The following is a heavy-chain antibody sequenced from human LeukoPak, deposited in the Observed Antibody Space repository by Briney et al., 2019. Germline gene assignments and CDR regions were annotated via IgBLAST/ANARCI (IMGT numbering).Heavy chain of an antibody. CDR1: GFIFSNYA. D-gene: IGHD2/OR15-2a*01. CDR3: ARSGLSRFGF. CDR2: FSGSGGST. Sequence: GGSLRLSCAASGFIFSNYAMSWVRQAPGKGLQWVSAFSGSGGSTYYADSVKGRFTISRDNSRNTLYLQMNSLRAEDTAVSYCARSGLSRFGFWGQGTLVTVSS. V-gene: IGHV3-23*01. J-gene: IGHJ4*02.